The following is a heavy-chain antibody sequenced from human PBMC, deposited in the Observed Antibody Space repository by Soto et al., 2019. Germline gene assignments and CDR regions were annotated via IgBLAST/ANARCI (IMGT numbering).Heavy chain of an antibody. Sequence: ASVKVSCQASGYTINSYGISLVRQAPGQGLEWMGWISAYNGNTNYAQKLQGRVTMTTDTSTSTAYMELRSLRSDDTAVYYCARFTVTTFSALEFWGKGTTVPVSP. CDR2: ISAYNGNT. CDR1: GYTINSYG. J-gene: IGHJ6*04. D-gene: IGHD4-17*01. V-gene: IGHV1-18*01. CDR3: ARFTVTTFSALEF.